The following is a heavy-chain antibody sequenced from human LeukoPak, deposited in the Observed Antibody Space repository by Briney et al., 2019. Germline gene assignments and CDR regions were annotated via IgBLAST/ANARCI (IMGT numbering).Heavy chain of an antibody. CDR1: GYTFTGYY. CDR2: ISAYNGNT. Sequence: LRASVKVSCKASGYTFTGYYMHWVRQAPGQGLEWMGWISAYNGNTNYAQKLQGRVTMTTDTSTSTAYMELRSLRSDDTAVYYCARVLYYDSSGYPDYWGQGTLVTVSS. J-gene: IGHJ4*02. V-gene: IGHV1-18*04. CDR3: ARVLYYDSSGYPDY. D-gene: IGHD3-22*01.